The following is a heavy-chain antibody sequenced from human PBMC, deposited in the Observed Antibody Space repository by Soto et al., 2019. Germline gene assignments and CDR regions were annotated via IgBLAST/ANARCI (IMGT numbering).Heavy chain of an antibody. CDR3: AKDLRGSAGFGEYGMDV. V-gene: IGHV3-30*18. CDR2: ISYDGSNK. CDR1: GFTFSSYG. Sequence: QVQLVASGGGVVQPGRSLRLSCAASGFTFSSYGMHWVRQAPGKGLEWVAVISYDGSNKYYADSVKGRFTISRDNSKSPLYLQMNSLRAEDRAVYYCAKDLRGSAGFGEYGMDVWGQGTTVTVS. D-gene: IGHD3-10*01. J-gene: IGHJ6*02.